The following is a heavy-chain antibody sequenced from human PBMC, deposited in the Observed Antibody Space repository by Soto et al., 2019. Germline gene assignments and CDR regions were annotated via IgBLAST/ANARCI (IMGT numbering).Heavy chain of an antibody. CDR1: GFTVKGNY. V-gene: IGHV3-53*01. CDR3: AGAYSYNYAFEY. CDR2: IFSAGMT. Sequence: GGSLRLSCAPSGFTVKGNYVGWARQASGKGMEWVSIIFSAGMTYYADSVKGRFTISKDISKNSLSLQMNSLRADGTAVYFCAGAYSYNYAFEYWGLGTPVTVSS. J-gene: IGHJ4*02. D-gene: IGHD1-1*01.